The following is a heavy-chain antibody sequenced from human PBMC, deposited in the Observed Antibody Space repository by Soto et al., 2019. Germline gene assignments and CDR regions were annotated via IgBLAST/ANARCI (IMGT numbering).Heavy chain of an antibody. CDR2: INPSGGST. Sequence: ASVTVSCKASGYTFNRCYMHWVRQATGQGLEWMGIINPSGGSTSYAQKYQGRVTMTRDTSTSTVYMELSSLRSEDTAVYYCARGGKGYCSGGSCYGPMDVWGKGTTVTVSS. V-gene: IGHV1-46*02. J-gene: IGHJ6*03. D-gene: IGHD2-15*01. CDR3: ARGGKGYCSGGSCYGPMDV. CDR1: GYTFNRCY.